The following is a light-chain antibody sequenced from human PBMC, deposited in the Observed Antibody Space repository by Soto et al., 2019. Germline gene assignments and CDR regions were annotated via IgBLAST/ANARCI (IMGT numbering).Light chain of an antibody. CDR2: GAS. CDR3: QQYGTSPA. CDR1: QSLITRY. Sequence: EIVLTQSPGTLSLFPGERATLSCRASQSLITRYLAWYQHKPGQAPRLLIYGASSRATGIPDRSSSSGSWTDFTLTISRLEPEDLAVYSCQQYGTSPAFGQGTRLEIK. J-gene: IGKJ5*01. V-gene: IGKV3-20*01.